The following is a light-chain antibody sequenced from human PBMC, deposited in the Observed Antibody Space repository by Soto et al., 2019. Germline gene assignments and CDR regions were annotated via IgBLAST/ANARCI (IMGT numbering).Light chain of an antibody. CDR1: SSDVGGYNY. J-gene: IGLJ2*01. CDR2: DVS. V-gene: IGLV2-14*01. CDR3: SAHRVV. Sequence: QSALTQPASVSGSPGQSITISCTGTSSDVGGYNYVSWYQQHPGKAPKLMIYDVSNRPSGVSNRFSGSKSGNTASLTISGLQAEDEDDYYCSAHRVVFGGGTKLTVL.